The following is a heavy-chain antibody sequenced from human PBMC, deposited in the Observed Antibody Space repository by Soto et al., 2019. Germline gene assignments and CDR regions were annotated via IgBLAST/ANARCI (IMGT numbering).Heavy chain of an antibody. V-gene: IGHV4-59*01. CDR2: IYFNGNT. CDR1: AASFSKYY. D-gene: IGHD3-16*01. J-gene: IGHJ4*02. Sequence: PSETLSLTCTVSAASFSKYYWSWIRQPPGKGLEWIGYIYFNGNTNYNPSLKRRVTISIDTSKKQISVNPTSVTDADTAVSYCASVTFGGVVLAHWGQGTLVTVSS. CDR3: ASVTFGGVVLAH.